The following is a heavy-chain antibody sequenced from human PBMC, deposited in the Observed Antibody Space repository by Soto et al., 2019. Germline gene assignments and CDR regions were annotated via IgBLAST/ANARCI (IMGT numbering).Heavy chain of an antibody. CDR2: IYYSGST. Sequence: PSETLSLTCTVSGGSISSYYWSWIRQPPGKGLEWIGYIYYSGSTNYNPSLKSRVTISVDTSKNQFSLKLSSVTAADTAVYYCARGCSSGWYEEYYFDYWGQGTLVTVSS. CDR3: ARGCSSGWYEEYYFDY. J-gene: IGHJ4*02. CDR1: GGSISSYY. D-gene: IGHD6-19*01. V-gene: IGHV4-59*01.